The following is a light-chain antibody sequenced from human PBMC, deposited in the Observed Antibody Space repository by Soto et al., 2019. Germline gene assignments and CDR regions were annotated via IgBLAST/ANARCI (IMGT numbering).Light chain of an antibody. CDR3: QQYDHWPPYS. CDR1: QSVSRF. J-gene: IGKJ2*01. CDR2: AAS. Sequence: TQSPVTLSVSPGDGATLSCRASQSVSRFLAWYQQTPGQPPRLLIYAASSRVLGVPARFTGSGSGTDFTLTISDVQSEYAAIYYCQQYDHWPPYSFGQGTRLEI. V-gene: IGKV3-15*01.